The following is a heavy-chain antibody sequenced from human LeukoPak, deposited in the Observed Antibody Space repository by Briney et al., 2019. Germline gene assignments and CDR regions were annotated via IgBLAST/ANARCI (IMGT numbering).Heavy chain of an antibody. CDR2: IYHSGST. Sequence: SETLSLTCTVSGGSIRSGDNYWSWIRQPPGKGLEWIVYIYHSGSTYYNPSLESRVTVSVDTSKNQFSLKLRSVTAADTAVYYCARDSSGASYVVWGQGKLVTVSS. D-gene: IGHD1-26*01. J-gene: IGHJ4*02. V-gene: IGHV4-30-4*01. CDR1: GGSIRSGDNY. CDR3: ARDSSGASYVV.